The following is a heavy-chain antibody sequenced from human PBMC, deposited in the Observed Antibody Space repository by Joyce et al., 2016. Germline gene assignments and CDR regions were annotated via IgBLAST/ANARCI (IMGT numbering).Heavy chain of an antibody. CDR3: ARDNVRGVRVDV. V-gene: IGHV1-18*01. Sequence: QVQLLQSGAEVKKPGASVKVSCKASGYTFSNYGISWVRLARGQRPQWMGWISPYNGNTNTAHNLQGRLTMNTDTSTNTAYMELSSLRSDDTAVYYCARDNVRGVRVDVWGQGTTVTVS. D-gene: IGHD3-10*01. CDR2: ISPYNGNT. J-gene: IGHJ6*02. CDR1: GYTFSNYG.